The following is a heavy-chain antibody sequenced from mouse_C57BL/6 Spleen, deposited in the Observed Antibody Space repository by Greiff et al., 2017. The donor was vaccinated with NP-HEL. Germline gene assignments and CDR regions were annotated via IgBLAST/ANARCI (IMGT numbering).Heavy chain of an antibody. J-gene: IGHJ4*01. D-gene: IGHD3-3*01. CDR3: ARSSGTDAMDY. Sequence: QVQLQQPGAELVRPGTSVKLSCKASGYTFTSYWMHWVKQRPGQGLEWIGVIDPSDSYTNYNQKFKGKATLTVDTSSSTAYMQLSSLTSEDSAVYYCARSSGTDAMDYWGQGTSVTVSS. V-gene: IGHV1-59*01. CDR2: IDPSDSYT. CDR1: GYTFTSYW.